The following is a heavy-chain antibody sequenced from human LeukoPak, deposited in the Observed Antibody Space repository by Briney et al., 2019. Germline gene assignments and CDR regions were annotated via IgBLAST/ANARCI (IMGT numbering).Heavy chain of an antibody. D-gene: IGHD1-26*01. CDR3: ARGGWEYYYYYMDV. V-gene: IGHV1-18*01. Sequence: ASMKVSFKASGYTFTSYGISWVRQAPGQGREWMGGISAYNGNTNYAQKLQGRVTMTTDTSTSTAYMELRSLRSDDTAVYYCARGGWEYYYYYMDVWGKGTTVTVSS. J-gene: IGHJ6*03. CDR1: GYTFTSYG. CDR2: ISAYNGNT.